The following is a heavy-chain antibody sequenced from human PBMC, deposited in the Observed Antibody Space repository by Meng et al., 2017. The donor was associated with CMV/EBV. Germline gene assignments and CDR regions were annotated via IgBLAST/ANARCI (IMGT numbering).Heavy chain of an antibody. D-gene: IGHD6-13*01. Sequence: GESLKISCAASGFTFSNAWMSWVRQAPGKGLEWVGRIKSKTDGGTTDYAAPVKGRFTISRDDSKNTLYLQMNSLKTEDTAVYYCVSSSSWYDAFDIWGQGTMVTVS. J-gene: IGHJ3*02. CDR2: IKSKTDGGTT. V-gene: IGHV3-15*01. CDR1: GFTFSNAW. CDR3: VSSSSWYDAFDI.